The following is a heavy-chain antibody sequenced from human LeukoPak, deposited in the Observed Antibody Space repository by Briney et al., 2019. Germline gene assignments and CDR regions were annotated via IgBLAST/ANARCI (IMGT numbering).Heavy chain of an antibody. Sequence: ASVKVSCKASGYTFTSYGISWVRQAPGQGLEWMGWISAYSGNTNYAQRLQGRVTMTTDTSTSTAYMELRSLRSDDTAVYYCASRRAYCGGDCYIHWGQGTLVTVSS. D-gene: IGHD2-21*02. V-gene: IGHV1-18*01. J-gene: IGHJ4*02. CDR1: GYTFTSYG. CDR2: ISAYSGNT. CDR3: ASRRAYCGGDCYIH.